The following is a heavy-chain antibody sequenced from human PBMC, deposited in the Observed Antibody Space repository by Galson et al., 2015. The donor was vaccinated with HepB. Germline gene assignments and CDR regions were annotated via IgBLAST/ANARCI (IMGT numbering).Heavy chain of an antibody. J-gene: IGHJ4*02. CDR3: ARGPHIAVTGKKRLDF. CDR1: GFTFTSHW. CDR2: IKQDGSEK. Sequence: SLRLSCAASGFTFTSHWMTWVRQAPGKGLEWVANIKQDGSEKYYVDSVEGRFIISRDNAKNSLYLQMNSLRAEDTAVYYCARGPHIAVTGKKRLDFWGQGTLVTVSS. D-gene: IGHD6-19*01. V-gene: IGHV3-7*04.